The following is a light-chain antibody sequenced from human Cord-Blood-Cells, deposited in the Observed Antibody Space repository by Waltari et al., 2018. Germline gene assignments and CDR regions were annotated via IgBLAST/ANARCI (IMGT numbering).Light chain of an antibody. CDR2: EVS. Sequence: QSALTQPASVSGSPGQSITISCTGTSRDVGGYNYVSWYQQHPGKAPKLMIYEVSNRPSGVSNRCSGSKSGNTASLTISGLQAEDEADYYCSSYTSSSTYVFGTGTKVTVL. CDR1: SRDVGGYNY. V-gene: IGLV2-14*01. J-gene: IGLJ1*01. CDR3: SSYTSSSTYV.